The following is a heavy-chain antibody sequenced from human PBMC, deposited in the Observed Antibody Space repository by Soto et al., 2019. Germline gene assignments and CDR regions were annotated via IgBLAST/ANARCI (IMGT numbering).Heavy chain of an antibody. D-gene: IGHD3-22*01. J-gene: IGHJ5*02. V-gene: IGHV3-53*01. Sequence: GGSLRLSCAASGFTVSSNYMSWVRQAPGKGLERVSVIYSGGSTYYADSVKGRFTISRDNSKNTLYLQMNSLRAEDTAVYYCARETYYYDSSGSSWGQGTLVTVSS. CDR3: ARETYYYDSSGSS. CDR2: IYSGGST. CDR1: GFTVSSNY.